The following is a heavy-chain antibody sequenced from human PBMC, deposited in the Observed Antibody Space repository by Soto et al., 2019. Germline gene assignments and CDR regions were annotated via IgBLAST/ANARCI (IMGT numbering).Heavy chain of an antibody. CDR2: IIPLFGIT. J-gene: IGHJ4*02. D-gene: IGHD2-8*01. Sequence: QVQLVQSGAEVKKPGFSVKVSCKASGGIFNRYSVSWVRQAPGQGLEWMGRIIPLFGITHYAQKFQGRVMITADKSTNTAYREVNGLRSEDTALYYCATFYGGDCTTSTCYGEFDYWGQGTRVTVTS. CDR3: ATFYGGDCTTSTCYGEFDY. V-gene: IGHV1-69*02. CDR1: GGIFNRYS.